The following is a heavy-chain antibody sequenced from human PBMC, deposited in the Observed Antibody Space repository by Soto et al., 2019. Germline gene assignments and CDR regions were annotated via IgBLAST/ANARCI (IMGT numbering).Heavy chain of an antibody. CDR2: MWYDGLRQ. D-gene: IGHD2-15*01. CDR3: VKESTPRFFDS. J-gene: IGHJ4*02. V-gene: IGHV3-33*03. Sequence: GGSLRLSCVGSGFTLNNYGVHWVRQAPGKGLEWVALMWYDGLRQTYLDSVRGRFTVSRDSSTNTIYLQMNSLRVEDTGNYFCVKESTPRFFDSWGQGTPVTVSS. CDR1: GFTLNNYG.